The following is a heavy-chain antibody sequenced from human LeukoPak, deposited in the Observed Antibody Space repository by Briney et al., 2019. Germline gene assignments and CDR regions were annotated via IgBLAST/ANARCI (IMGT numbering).Heavy chain of an antibody. J-gene: IGHJ5*02. V-gene: IGHV3-53*01. CDR3: ARVRVFAKLSVVRPREVNCFDP. Sequence: GGSLRLSCAASGFTVSSNYMSWVRQAPGKGLEWVSVIYSGGSTYYADSVKGRFTISRDNSKDTLYLQMNTLRAEDTAVYYCARVRVFAKLSVVRPREVNCFDPRGQGTLVTVSS. D-gene: IGHD2-21*01. CDR2: IYSGGST. CDR1: GFTVSSNY.